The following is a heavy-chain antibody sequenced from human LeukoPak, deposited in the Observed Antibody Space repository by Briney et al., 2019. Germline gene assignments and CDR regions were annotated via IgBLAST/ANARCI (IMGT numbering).Heavy chain of an antibody. Sequence: GGSLRLSCAASGFTFSSYEMNWVRQAPGKGLEWVSYISSSGSTIYYADSVKGRYTISRDNAKNSLYLQMNSLRAEDTAVYYCAELGITMIGGVLGKGTTVTISS. CDR1: GFTFSSYE. CDR2: ISSSGSTI. J-gene: IGHJ6*04. CDR3: AELGITMIGGV. V-gene: IGHV3-48*03. D-gene: IGHD3-10*02.